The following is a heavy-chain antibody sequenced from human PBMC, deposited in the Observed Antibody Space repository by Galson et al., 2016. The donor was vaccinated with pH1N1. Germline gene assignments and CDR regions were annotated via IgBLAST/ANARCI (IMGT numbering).Heavy chain of an antibody. Sequence: ETLSLTCTVSGGSISRSSYYWDWIRQPPGKGLEWIGSIYYSGSTYYNPSLKSRVTISVDTSKNQFSLKLTAVTAADTAVYYCASRGYGDYIGYFDYWGQGTLVTVSS. CDR3: ASRGYGDYIGYFDY. V-gene: IGHV4-39*01. J-gene: IGHJ4*02. CDR1: GGSISRSSYY. D-gene: IGHD4-17*01. CDR2: IYYSGST.